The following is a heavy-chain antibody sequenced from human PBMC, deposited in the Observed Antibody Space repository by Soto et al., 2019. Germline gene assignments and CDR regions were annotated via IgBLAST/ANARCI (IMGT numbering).Heavy chain of an antibody. Sequence: GGSLRLACAASGFTFTSYAMSWVRQSPGKGLEWVSAIIGSGGSTYYADSVKGRFTISRDNSKNTLYLQMNSLRAEDTAVYYCAIRLTSGSYYAFDIWGQGTMVTVSS. CDR3: AIRLTSGSYYAFDI. J-gene: IGHJ3*02. V-gene: IGHV3-23*01. CDR2: IIGSGGST. D-gene: IGHD1-26*01. CDR1: GFTFTSYA.